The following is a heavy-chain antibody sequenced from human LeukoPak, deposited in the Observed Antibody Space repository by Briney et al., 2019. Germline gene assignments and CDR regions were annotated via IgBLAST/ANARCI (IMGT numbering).Heavy chain of an antibody. CDR3: ASALYYYGSGSYSTGRRFDP. J-gene: IGHJ5*02. D-gene: IGHD3-10*01. CDR2: IIPIFGTA. Sequence: ASVKVSCKASGGTFSSYAISWVRQAPGQGLEWMGGIIPIFGTANYAQKFQGRVTITADESTSTAYMDLSSLRPEDTAVYYCASALYYYGSGSYSTGRRFDPSGQGTLVTVSS. CDR1: GGTFSSYA. V-gene: IGHV1-69*13.